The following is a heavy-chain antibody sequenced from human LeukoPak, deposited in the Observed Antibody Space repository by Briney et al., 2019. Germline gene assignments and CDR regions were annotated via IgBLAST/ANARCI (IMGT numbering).Heavy chain of an antibody. V-gene: IGHV3-9*01. CDR3: ARDRLSSGFYAY. CDR2: ISWNSGGI. Sequence: SGGSLRLSCAASGFTFDDYAMHWVRQAPGKGLEWVSGISWNSGGIGYADSVKGRFTISRDNAKNSLYLQMNSLRSEDTAVYYCARDRLSSGFYAYWGQGTLVTVSS. CDR1: GFTFDDYA. J-gene: IGHJ4*02. D-gene: IGHD3-3*01.